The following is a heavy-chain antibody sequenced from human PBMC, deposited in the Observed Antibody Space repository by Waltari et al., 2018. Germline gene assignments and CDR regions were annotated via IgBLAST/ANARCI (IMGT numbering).Heavy chain of an antibody. CDR2: INPNSGGT. J-gene: IGHJ5*02. D-gene: IGHD3-9*01. CDR1: GSTFTGYY. Sequence: QVQLVQSGAEVKKPGASVKVSCKASGSTFTGYYLHWVRQAPGHGLGWMGWINPNSGGTNYAQKFQGRVTMTRDTSISTAYMELSRLRSDDTAVYYCAREGPPYYDILTGQNWFDPWGQGTLVTVSS. CDR3: AREGPPYYDILTGQNWFDP. V-gene: IGHV1-2*02.